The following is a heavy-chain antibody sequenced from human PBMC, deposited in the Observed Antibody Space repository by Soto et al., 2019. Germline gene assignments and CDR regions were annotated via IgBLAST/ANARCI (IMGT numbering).Heavy chain of an antibody. D-gene: IGHD3-10*01. V-gene: IGHV1-69*01. CDR3: ARSLWFGELFPSPYFDY. J-gene: IGHJ4*02. CDR2: IIPIFGTA. CDR1: GGTFSSYA. Sequence: QVQLVQSGAEVKKPGSSVKVSCKASGGTFSSYAISWVRQAPGQGLEWMGGIIPIFGTANYAQKFQGRVTITTDESTSTANMELSRLRSEHTAVYYCARSLWFGELFPSPYFDYWGQGTLVTVSS.